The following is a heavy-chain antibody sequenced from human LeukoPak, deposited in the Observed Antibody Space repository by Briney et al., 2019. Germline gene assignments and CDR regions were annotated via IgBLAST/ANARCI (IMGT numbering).Heavy chain of an antibody. CDR2: ISGSGGST. D-gene: IGHD1-26*01. CDR3: AKEVVGATNWFDP. CDR1: GLTFRSSA. Sequence: GASLRLSCAASGLTFRSSAMSWVRQAPGKGLEWVSRISGSGGSTYFADSVKGRFTISRDNSKNTLYLQMNSLRGEDTAIYYCAKEVVGATNWFDPWGQGTLVTVPS. J-gene: IGHJ5*02. V-gene: IGHV3-23*01.